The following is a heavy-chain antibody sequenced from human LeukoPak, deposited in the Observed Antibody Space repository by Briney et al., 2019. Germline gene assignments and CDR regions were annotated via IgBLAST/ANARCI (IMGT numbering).Heavy chain of an antibody. J-gene: IGHJ4*02. CDR2: IYYSGST. D-gene: IGHD3-9*01. CDR3: ARAHILTGYAFDY. CDR1: GGSISSYY. Sequence: SETLSLTCTVSGGSISSYYWSWIRQPPGQGLEWIGYIYYSGSTNYNPSLKSRVTISVDTSKNQFSLKLSSVTAADTAVYYCARAHILTGYAFDYWGQGTLVTVSS. V-gene: IGHV4-59*01.